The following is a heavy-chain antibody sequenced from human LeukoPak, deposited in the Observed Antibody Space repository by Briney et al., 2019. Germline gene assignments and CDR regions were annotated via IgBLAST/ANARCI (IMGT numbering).Heavy chain of an antibody. J-gene: IGHJ4*02. D-gene: IGHD1-26*01. Sequence: GGSLRLSCAASGFTFSRYAMSWVRQAPGKGLEWVSGISGSGGGTYYADSVKGRFTISRDNSKNTLYLQLNSLRAEDTAVYYCAKVPSPGVGAFWGQGTLVTVSS. V-gene: IGHV3-23*01. CDR1: GFTFSRYA. CDR2: ISGSGGGT. CDR3: AKVPSPGVGAF.